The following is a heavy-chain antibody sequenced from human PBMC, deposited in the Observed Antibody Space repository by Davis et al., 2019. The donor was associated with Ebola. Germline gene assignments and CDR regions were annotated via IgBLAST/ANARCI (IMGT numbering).Heavy chain of an antibody. CDR1: GGSISSSSYY. CDR2: IYYSGST. V-gene: IGHV4-39*01. J-gene: IGHJ6*02. Sequence: MPGGSLRLSCTVSGGSISSSSYYWGWIRQPPGKGLEWIGSIYYSGSTYYNPSLKSRVTISVDTSKNQFSLKLSSVTAADTAVYYCASGFGEFLYYYGMDVWGQGTTVTVSS. CDR3: ASGFGEFLYYYGMDV. D-gene: IGHD3-10*01.